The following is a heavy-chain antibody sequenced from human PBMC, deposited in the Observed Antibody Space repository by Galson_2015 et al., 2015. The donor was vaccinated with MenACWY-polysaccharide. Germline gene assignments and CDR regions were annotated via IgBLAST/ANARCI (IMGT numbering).Heavy chain of an antibody. CDR3: TRNFHHNPRPPSGTFDL. CDR1: GFTLASYW. Sequence: SLRLSCAASGFTLASYWMGWVRQAPGKGLAWVANIRQDGNEKFYADSVKGRFTISRDNANNSLYLQMNGLRPEDTALYYWTRNFHHNPRPPSGTFDLWGQGALVTVSS. J-gene: IGHJ4*02. V-gene: IGHV3-7*03. D-gene: IGHD1-26*01. CDR2: IRQDGNEK.